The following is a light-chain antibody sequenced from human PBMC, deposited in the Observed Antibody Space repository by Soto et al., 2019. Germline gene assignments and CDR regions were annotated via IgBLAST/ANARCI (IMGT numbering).Light chain of an antibody. CDR3: QHYGSSART. CDR1: QGVSSSF. CDR2: AAS. J-gene: IGKJ2*01. V-gene: IGKV3-20*01. Sequence: EIVLTQSPGTLSLSQGERATLSCRASQGVSSSFLAWYQQKPGQAPRLLIYAASSRATGIPDRFSGSGSGTDFTLTSSRLEPEDFAVYYFQHYGSSARTFCQGSKLEIK.